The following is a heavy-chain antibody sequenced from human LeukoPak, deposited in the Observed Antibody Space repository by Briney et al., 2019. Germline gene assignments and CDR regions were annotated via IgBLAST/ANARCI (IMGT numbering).Heavy chain of an antibody. CDR1: AFTFNAYT. D-gene: IGHD5-18*01. V-gene: IGHV4-34*01. CDR2: ISRSGSS. CDR3: ARGGLDTKRGGYFDY. Sequence: GSLSLSCAASAFTFNAYTMTWVRHPQGKLMEWNGEISRSGSSYYNPSLQSRVTLSVDPSRSQFPLRLNSVTAADTGLYSCARGGLDTKRGGYFDYWGQGILVAVSS. J-gene: IGHJ4*02.